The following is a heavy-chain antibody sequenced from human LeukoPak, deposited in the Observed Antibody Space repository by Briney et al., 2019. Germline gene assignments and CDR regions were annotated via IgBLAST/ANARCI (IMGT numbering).Heavy chain of an antibody. D-gene: IGHD3-22*01. V-gene: IGHV4-34*01. CDR1: GGSFSGYY. CDR3: AISYYYDSSGTPLDGYYYYYMDV. CDR2: INHSGST. J-gene: IGHJ6*03. Sequence: PSETLSLTCAVYGGSFSGYYWSWIRQPPGKGLEWIGEINHSGSTNYNPSLKSRVTISVDTSKNQFSLKLSSVTAADTAVYYCAISYYYDSSGTPLDGYYYYYMDVWGKGTTVTISS.